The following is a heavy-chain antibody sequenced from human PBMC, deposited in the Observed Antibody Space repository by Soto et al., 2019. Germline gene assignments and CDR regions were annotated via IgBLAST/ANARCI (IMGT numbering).Heavy chain of an antibody. J-gene: IGHJ6*02. D-gene: IGHD3-9*01. CDR2: IYYRGDT. CDR3: AREGVGTLTGPYTFYFGLDV. CDR1: GGSISSGNSY. Sequence: PSETLSLTCSVSGGSISSGNSYWSWVRQPPGKGLEWIGHIYYRGDTAYNPSLQSRVSISVDTSKDQFSLRLTSVTAADTAVYYCAREGVGTLTGPYTFYFGLDVWGQGTTVTVSS. V-gene: IGHV4-30-4*01.